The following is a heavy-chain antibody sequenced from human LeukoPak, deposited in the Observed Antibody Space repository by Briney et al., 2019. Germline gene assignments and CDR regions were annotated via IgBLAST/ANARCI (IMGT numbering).Heavy chain of an antibody. CDR3: AKGCMGRIVGATYDAFDI. V-gene: IGHV3-43*01. CDR1: GFTFDDYT. D-gene: IGHD1-26*01. Sequence: GGSLRLSCAASGFTFDDYTMHWVRQAPGKGLEWVSLISWDGGSTYYADSVKGRFTISRDNSKNSLYLQMNSLRTEDTALYYCAKGCMGRIVGATYDAFDIWGQGTMVTVSS. J-gene: IGHJ3*02. CDR2: ISWDGGST.